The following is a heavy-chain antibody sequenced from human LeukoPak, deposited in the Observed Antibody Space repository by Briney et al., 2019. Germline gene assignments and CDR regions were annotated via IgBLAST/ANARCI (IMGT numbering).Heavy chain of an antibody. D-gene: IGHD3-16*01. CDR2: TYYSGST. CDR3: ARQRGAMDY. J-gene: IGHJ4*02. Sequence: WVRQAPGKGLEWIGSTYYSGSTYYNPSLKSRVTISVDTSKNQFSLKLSSVTAADTAVYYCARQRGAMDYWGQGTLVTVSS. V-gene: IGHV4-39*01.